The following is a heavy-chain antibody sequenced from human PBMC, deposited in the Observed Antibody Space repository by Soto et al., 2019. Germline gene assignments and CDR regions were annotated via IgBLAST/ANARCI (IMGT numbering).Heavy chain of an antibody. CDR2: IYYSGST. V-gene: IGHV4-59*01. CDR3: ARRSVGSGWYGGWFDP. J-gene: IGHJ5*02. Sequence: QVQLQESGPGLVKPSETLSLTCTVSGGSISSYYWSWIRQPPGKGLEGIGYIYYSGSTNYNPSLKSRVTISVDTSKNQFSLKLSSVTAADTAVYYCARRSVGSGWYGGWFDPWGQGTLVTVSS. D-gene: IGHD6-19*01. CDR1: GGSISSYY.